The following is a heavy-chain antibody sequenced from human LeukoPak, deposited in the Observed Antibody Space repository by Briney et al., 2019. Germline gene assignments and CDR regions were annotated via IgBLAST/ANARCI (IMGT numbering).Heavy chain of an antibody. D-gene: IGHD3-22*01. J-gene: IGHJ4*02. Sequence: IYPAYSSTTYTPSFQRQLTISADTSMRNAYLQWRSLEASDTAMYYCARLYDSSGQYFDYWGQGTLVTVSS. CDR2: IYPAYSST. CDR3: ARLYDSSGQYFDY. V-gene: IGHV5-51*01.